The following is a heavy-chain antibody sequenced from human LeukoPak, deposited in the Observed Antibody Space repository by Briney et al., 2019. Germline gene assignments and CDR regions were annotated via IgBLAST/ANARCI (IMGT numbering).Heavy chain of an antibody. V-gene: IGHV3-23*01. CDR3: AKLLVPAALRGGAFDI. CDR2: ISGSGDST. J-gene: IGHJ3*02. CDR1: GFTFSNYG. D-gene: IGHD2-2*01. Sequence: AGGSLRLSCAASGFTFSNYGMSWVRQAPGKGLEWVSSISGSGDSTYYADSVKGRFTISRDNSNNTLYLQVNSLRAEDTAVYYCAKLLVPAALRGGAFDIWGQGTMVTVSS.